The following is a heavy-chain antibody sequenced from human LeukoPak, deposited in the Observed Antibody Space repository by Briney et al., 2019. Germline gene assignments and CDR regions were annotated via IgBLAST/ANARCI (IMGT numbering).Heavy chain of an antibody. CDR2: IKTDGSIT. CDR3: ARDGYGSGTDFDY. J-gene: IGHJ4*02. V-gene: IGHV3-74*01. Sequence: PGGSLRLSCEASGFTFTSHWMHWVRQAPGKGLVWVSCIKTDGSITSYADSVKGRFTISRDNAKNTVYLQMNSLRAEDTAVYYCARDGYGSGTDFDYWGQGTLVTVSS. CDR1: GFTFTSHW. D-gene: IGHD3-10*01.